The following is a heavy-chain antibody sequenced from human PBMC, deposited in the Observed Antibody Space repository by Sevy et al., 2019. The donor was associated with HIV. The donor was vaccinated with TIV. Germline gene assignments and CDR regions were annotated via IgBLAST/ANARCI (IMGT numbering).Heavy chain of an antibody. D-gene: IGHD4-17*01. CDR3: TTEALDYEDPDYYYYGMDV. CDR2: IKTNSDGGTT. V-gene: IGHV3-15*01. CDR1: GLTFKDVW. Sequence: GGSLRLSCAASGLTFKDVWMSWVRQGPGKRLEWVGRIKTNSDGGTTDYAAPGKCRFIISRDDSKKTLYLQMRNLKTEGTAVYYWTTEALDYEDPDYYYYGMDVWGQGTTVTVSS. J-gene: IGHJ6*02.